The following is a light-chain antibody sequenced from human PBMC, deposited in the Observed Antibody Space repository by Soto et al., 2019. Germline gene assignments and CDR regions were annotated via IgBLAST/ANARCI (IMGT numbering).Light chain of an antibody. CDR3: QQYDSYSPT. V-gene: IGKV1-5*03. Sequence: DIQVTQSPSTLSASVGDRVTITCRASQSVSIWLAWYQQKPGKAPKLLIYKAAALESGVPSRFSGRGSGTEFTLTISSLQPDDCATYYCQQYDSYSPTFGQGTKVDIK. J-gene: IGKJ1*01. CDR1: QSVSIW. CDR2: KAA.